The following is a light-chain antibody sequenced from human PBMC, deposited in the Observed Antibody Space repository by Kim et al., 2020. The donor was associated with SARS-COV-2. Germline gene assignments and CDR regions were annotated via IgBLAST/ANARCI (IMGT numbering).Light chain of an antibody. CDR3: QQSDTFAT. V-gene: IGKV1-33*01. Sequence: GDRVTITCQASQNIVNSLNWYHHRPGQAPKLLIYDAVNLEGGVPSRFSGSGSGTKFTLTITSLHPEDFGTYYCQQSDTFATFGPGTKVDIK. CDR1: QNIVNS. J-gene: IGKJ3*01. CDR2: DAV.